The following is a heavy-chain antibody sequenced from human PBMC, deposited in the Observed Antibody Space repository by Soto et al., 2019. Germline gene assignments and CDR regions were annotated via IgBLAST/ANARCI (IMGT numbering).Heavy chain of an antibody. CDR1: GAPITTTKW. D-gene: IGHD1-26*01. CDR3: AKQTISYTWGV. J-gene: IGHJ6*02. Sequence: QVQLQESGPGLVKPSETLSLTCTVSGAPITTTKWWAWVRLPPGKGLEWIGELSRGDERSSNPSLEGRFTMSLDKSNNHVSLKLTSVTAADTAIYYCAKQTISYTWGVWGRGTSVTVSS. CDR2: LSRGDER. V-gene: IGHV4-4*02.